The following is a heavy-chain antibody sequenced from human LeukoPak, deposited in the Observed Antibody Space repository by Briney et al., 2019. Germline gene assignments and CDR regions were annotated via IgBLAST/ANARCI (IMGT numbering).Heavy chain of an antibody. CDR3: AREVLRFDI. V-gene: IGHV7-4-1*02. CDR1: GYSFNSQG. CDR2: INTDSGSP. J-gene: IGHJ3*02. Sequence: GASVKVSCKASGYSFNSQGMNWVRQAPGQGLEWMGWINTDSGSPTYAQGFTGRFVFSLDSSVSTAYLQISNLMPEDTAKYYCAREVLRFDIWPQGTMVSVS.